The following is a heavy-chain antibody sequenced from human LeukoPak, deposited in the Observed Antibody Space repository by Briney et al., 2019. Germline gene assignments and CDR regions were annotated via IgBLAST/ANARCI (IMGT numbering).Heavy chain of an antibody. V-gene: IGHV4-34*01. CDR2: INHSGST. Sequence: SETLSLTCAVYGGSFSGSYWTWIRQPPGKGLNWIGEINHSGSTNYNPSLKSRVTISVDTSKNQFSLKLSSVTAADTAVYYCARQGGITMIVVVIQDAFDIWGQGTMVTVSS. D-gene: IGHD3-22*01. CDR3: ARQGGITMIVVVIQDAFDI. CDR1: GGSFSGSY. J-gene: IGHJ3*02.